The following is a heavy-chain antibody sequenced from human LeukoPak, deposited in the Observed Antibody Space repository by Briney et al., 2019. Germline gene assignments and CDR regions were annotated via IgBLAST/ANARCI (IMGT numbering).Heavy chain of an antibody. D-gene: IGHD4-17*01. CDR1: GFTFSSYW. J-gene: IGHJ4*02. Sequence: GGSLRLSCAASGFTFSSYWMHWVRQAPGKGLVWVSRINSDGSSTSYADSVKGQFTISRGNAKNTLYLQMNSLRAEDTAVYYCARDTDTVTTILDYWGQGTLVTVSS. V-gene: IGHV3-74*01. CDR3: ARDTDTVTTILDY. CDR2: INSDGSST.